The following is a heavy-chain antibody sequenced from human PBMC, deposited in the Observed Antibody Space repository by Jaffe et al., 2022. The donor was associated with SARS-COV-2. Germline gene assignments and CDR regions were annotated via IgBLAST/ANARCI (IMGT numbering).Heavy chain of an antibody. CDR1: GYTFTSYA. J-gene: IGHJ4*02. D-gene: IGHD5-18*01. CDR2: INAGNGNT. V-gene: IGHV1-3*01. Sequence: QVQLVQSGAEVKKPGASVKVSCKASGYTFTSYAMHWVRQAPGQRLEWMGWINAGNGNTKYSQKFQGRVTITRDTSASTAYMELSSLRSEDTAVYYCARENIQLWSGIDYWGQGTLVTVSS. CDR3: ARENIQLWSGIDY.